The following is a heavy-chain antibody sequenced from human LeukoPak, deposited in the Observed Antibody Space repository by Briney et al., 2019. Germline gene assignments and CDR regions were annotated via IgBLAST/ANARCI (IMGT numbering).Heavy chain of an antibody. J-gene: IGHJ4*02. V-gene: IGHV3-73*01. CDR1: GFTFSDSA. CDR2: IRGKANSYAT. Sequence: GGSLRLSCAASGFTFSDSAMHWVRQASGKGQEWVGRIRGKANSYATAYAASVKGRFTISRDDSRNTAYLQVNSLRAEDTAVYYCAKGGKWDVTPFDYWGQGTLVTVSS. CDR3: AKGGKWDVTPFDY. D-gene: IGHD1-26*01.